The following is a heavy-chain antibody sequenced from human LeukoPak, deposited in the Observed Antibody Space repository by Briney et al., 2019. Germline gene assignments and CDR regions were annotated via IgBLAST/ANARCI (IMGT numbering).Heavy chain of an antibody. CDR2: INSDGSST. CDR1: GFTFSSYW. D-gene: IGHD5-12*01. V-gene: IGHV3-74*01. CDR3: VYRGSIVATSLSDY. J-gene: IGHJ4*02. Sequence: GGSLRLSCAASGFTFSSYWMHWVRQAPGKGLVWVSRINSDGSSTSYADSVKGRFTISRDNAKNTLYLQMNSLRAEDTAVYYCVYRGSIVATSLSDYWGQGTLVTVSS.